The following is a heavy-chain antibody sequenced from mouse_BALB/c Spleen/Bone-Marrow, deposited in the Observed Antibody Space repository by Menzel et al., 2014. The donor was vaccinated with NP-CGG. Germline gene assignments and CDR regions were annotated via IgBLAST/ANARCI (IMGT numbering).Heavy chain of an antibody. CDR1: GVTFSSYG. CDR2: INSNGGST. D-gene: IGHD2-10*01. J-gene: IGHJ2*01. V-gene: IGHV5-6-3*01. Sequence: EVKVEESGGGLVQPGGSLKLSCAASGVTFSSYGMSWVRQTPDKRLELVATINSNGGSTYYPDSVKGRFTISRDNAKNTLYLQMSSLKSEDTAMYYCARSQAYYGNYFDYWGQGTTLTVSS. CDR3: ARSQAYYGNYFDY.